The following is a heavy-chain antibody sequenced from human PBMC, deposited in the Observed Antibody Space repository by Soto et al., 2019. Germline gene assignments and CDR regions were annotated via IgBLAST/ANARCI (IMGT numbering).Heavy chain of an antibody. Sequence: ASVKVSCKASGYTFTSYYMHWVRQAPGQGLEWMGIINPSGGVTKYAQKFQGWVSMTRDTSIRTVYMQLSRLRSDDTAVYYCARESGGATATLDYYYFYMDVWGTGTTVTVSS. CDR1: GYTFTSYY. V-gene: IGHV1-2*04. CDR3: ARESGGATATLDYYYFYMDV. CDR2: INPSGGVT. D-gene: IGHD5-12*01. J-gene: IGHJ6*03.